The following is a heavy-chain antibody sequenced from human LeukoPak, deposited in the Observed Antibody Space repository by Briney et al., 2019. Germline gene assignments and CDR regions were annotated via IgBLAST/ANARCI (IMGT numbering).Heavy chain of an antibody. CDR3: AREKVRQSGMDV. D-gene: IGHD2-2*01. V-gene: IGHV1-2*06. CDR2: IDPNSGGT. Sequence: ASVKVSCKASGYTFTGYYMHWVRQAPGQGLEWMGRIDPNSGGTNYAQKFQGRVTMTRGTSISTAYMELSRLRSDDTAVYYCAREKVRQSGMDVWGQGTTVTVSS. J-gene: IGHJ6*02. CDR1: GYTFTGYY.